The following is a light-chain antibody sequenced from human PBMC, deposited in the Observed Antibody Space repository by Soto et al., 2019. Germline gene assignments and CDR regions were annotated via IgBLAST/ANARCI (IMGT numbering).Light chain of an antibody. Sequence: SASASPGASVKLTCTLSSGHSDYAIAWHQQQPEKGPRYLMKVTSDGSHTKGDGIPDRFSGSSSGADRYLTISSLRSDDEADYYCQAWGTGGVFGGGTQLTVL. CDR3: QAWGTGGV. CDR2: VTSDGSH. V-gene: IGLV4-69*01. J-gene: IGLJ3*02. CDR1: SGHSDYA.